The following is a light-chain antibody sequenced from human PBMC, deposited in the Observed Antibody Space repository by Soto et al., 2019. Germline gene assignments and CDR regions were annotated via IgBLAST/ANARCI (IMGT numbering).Light chain of an antibody. CDR1: SSDVGGYNY. Sequence: QSALTQPASVSGSPGQSITISCTGTSSDVGGYNYVSWYQQHPGKAPKLMIYEVSNRPSGVSNRFSGSKSGNTASLTISGLQAEDEAEYYCSSYTNSSTVFGGGTQLTVL. J-gene: IGLJ3*02. CDR3: SSYTNSSTV. CDR2: EVS. V-gene: IGLV2-14*01.